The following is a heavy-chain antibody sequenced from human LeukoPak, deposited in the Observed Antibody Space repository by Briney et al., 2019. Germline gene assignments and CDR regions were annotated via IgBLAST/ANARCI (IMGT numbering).Heavy chain of an antibody. CDR3: GRESRGTIGTTAVDY. Sequence: ETLSLTCTVSGGSISSSSYYWGWIRQPPGKGLEWVSNIGRSNNTYYAESVKGRFTISRDNSKNTVYLQMNSLRVEDTAVYYCGRESRGTIGTTAVDYWGQGTLVTVSS. D-gene: IGHD1-1*01. CDR1: GGSISSSSYY. V-gene: IGHV3-53*01. J-gene: IGHJ4*02. CDR2: IGRSNNT.